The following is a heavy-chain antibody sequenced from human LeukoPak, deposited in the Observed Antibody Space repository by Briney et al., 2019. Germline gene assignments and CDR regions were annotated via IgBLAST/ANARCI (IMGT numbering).Heavy chain of an antibody. Sequence: ASVKVSCKASGYIFTGYGISWARQAPGQGLEWMGWISVFSGKTNYAQKFQGRVTMTTETSTSTAYMELRSLRSDDTAVYFCARRYYSYYMDVWGKGTTVTVSS. V-gene: IGHV1-18*01. CDR2: ISVFSGKT. J-gene: IGHJ6*03. CDR1: GYIFTGYG. CDR3: ARRYYSYYMDV.